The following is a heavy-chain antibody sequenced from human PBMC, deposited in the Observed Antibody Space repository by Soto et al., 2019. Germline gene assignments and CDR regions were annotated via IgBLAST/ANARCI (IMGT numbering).Heavy chain of an antibody. D-gene: IGHD6-6*01. CDR3: ARDLSSSTGLPDYFYYYGMDV. CDR1: GGSISSSNW. J-gene: IGHJ6*02. V-gene: IGHV4-4*02. CDR2: IYHSGST. Sequence: SETLSLTCAVSGGSISSSNWWSWVRQPPGKGLEWIGEIYHSGSTNYNPSLKSRVTISVDKSKNQFSLKLSSVTAADTAVYYCARDLSSSTGLPDYFYYYGMDVWGQGTTVTVSS.